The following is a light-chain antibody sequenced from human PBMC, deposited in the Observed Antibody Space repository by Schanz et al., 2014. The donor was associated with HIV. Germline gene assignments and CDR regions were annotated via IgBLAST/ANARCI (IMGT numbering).Light chain of an antibody. CDR1: SSDVGGYDF. CDR2: DVT. Sequence: QSVLTQPASVSGSPGQSINISCTGTSSDVGGYDFVSWYQQHPGKAPKLMLFDVTDRPSGVSSRFSGSKSGNTASLTISGLQVEDEADYFCSSYTSSNTLYVLFGGGTKLTVL. V-gene: IGLV2-14*01. J-gene: IGLJ3*02. CDR3: SSYTSSNTLYVL.